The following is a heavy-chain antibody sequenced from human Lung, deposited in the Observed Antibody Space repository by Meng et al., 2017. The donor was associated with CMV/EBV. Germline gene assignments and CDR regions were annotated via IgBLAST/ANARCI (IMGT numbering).Heavy chain of an antibody. Sequence: GSLRLSCTVSNGSINNYYWSWIRQPPGKGLEWIGYISHSGTTNYNPSLKSRVTLSVDTPNNQFSLRLTSVTATDTATYYCARDNNVRGDYYYGLDVWGQGTTVTVSS. D-gene: IGHD2-15*01. J-gene: IGHJ6*02. CDR3: ARDNNVRGDYYYGLDV. CDR1: NGSINNYY. V-gene: IGHV4-59*01. CDR2: ISHSGTT.